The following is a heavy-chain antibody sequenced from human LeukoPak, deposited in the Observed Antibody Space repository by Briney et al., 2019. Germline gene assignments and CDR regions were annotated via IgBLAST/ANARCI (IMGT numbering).Heavy chain of an antibody. CDR3: ATPGETTEFDY. J-gene: IGHJ4*02. CDR1: GYTFTSYG. Sequence: GASVKVSCKASGYTFTSYGISWVRQAPGQGLEWMGWISAYNGNTNYAQKLQGRVTMTEDTSTDTAYMELSSLRSEDTAVYYCATPGETTEFDYWGQGTLVTVSS. V-gene: IGHV1-18*01. D-gene: IGHD4-17*01. CDR2: ISAYNGNT.